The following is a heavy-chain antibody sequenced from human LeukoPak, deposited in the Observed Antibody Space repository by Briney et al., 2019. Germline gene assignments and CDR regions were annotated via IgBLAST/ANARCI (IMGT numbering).Heavy chain of an antibody. CDR1: GFTFSNYA. D-gene: IGHD2-21*02. V-gene: IGHV3-23*01. CDR2: ISDSDGTT. Sequence: PGGSLRLSCAASGFTFSNYAMNWVRQAPGKGLEWVSGISDSDGTTYYADSVRGRFTISRDNSKNTLYLQMNSLRAEGTAVYYCAKVSVPAAIHYPYDYWGQGTLVTVSS. J-gene: IGHJ4*02. CDR3: AKVSVPAAIHYPYDY.